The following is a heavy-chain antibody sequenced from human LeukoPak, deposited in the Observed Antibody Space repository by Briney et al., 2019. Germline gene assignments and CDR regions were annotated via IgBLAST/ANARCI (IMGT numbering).Heavy chain of an antibody. J-gene: IGHJ5*02. CDR2: IIPIFGRP. CDR3: ARGETILNWFDP. Sequence: SVKVTCKASGGTFSSEAFIWVRQAPGQGLEWMGGIIPIFGRPDYAQKFQDIVTITTDESTNTVYMELSSLRSEDTAVYYCARGETILNWFDPWGQGTLVTVSS. D-gene: IGHD1-1*01. CDR1: GGTFSSEA. V-gene: IGHV1-69*05.